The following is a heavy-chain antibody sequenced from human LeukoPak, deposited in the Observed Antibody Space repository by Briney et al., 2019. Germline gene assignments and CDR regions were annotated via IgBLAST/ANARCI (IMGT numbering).Heavy chain of an antibody. CDR3: ARGRDMVRGLKPTAQVDY. D-gene: IGHD3-10*01. J-gene: IGHJ4*02. V-gene: IGHV4-34*01. CDR2: INHSGST. Sequence: SETLSLTCAVYGGSFSGYYWSWIRQPPGNGLEWIGEINHSGSTNYNPSLKSRVTISVDTSKNQFSLKLSSVTAADTAVYYCARGRDMVRGLKPTAQVDYWGQGTLVTVSS. CDR1: GGSFSGYY.